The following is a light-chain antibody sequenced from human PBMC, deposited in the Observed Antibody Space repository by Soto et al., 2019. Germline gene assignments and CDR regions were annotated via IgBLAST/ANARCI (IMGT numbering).Light chain of an antibody. CDR1: HHIHTN. Sequence: EIVMTQSPSTLSVSPGERATLSCRAGHHIHTNLAWYQQKPGQSPRLLIYDASTRATGVPARFSGSGSGTEFTLTINSLQSEDFAVYYCQQYKNWPFTFGQGTKVDIK. V-gene: IGKV3-15*01. J-gene: IGKJ2*01. CDR3: QQYKNWPFT. CDR2: DAS.